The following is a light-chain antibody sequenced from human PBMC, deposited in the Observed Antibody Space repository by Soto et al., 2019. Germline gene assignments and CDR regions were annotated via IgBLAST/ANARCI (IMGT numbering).Light chain of an antibody. Sequence: TQWASTLSVSLGESVTLSCRASQRIXSSYLAWYGQRRGQAPGLLIYGATSRATGIPDMFSGSGYGTDFTITISILEPEDVEVYYWQQYGSSGTFGQGTKVDIK. CDR1: QRIXSSY. CDR2: GAT. J-gene: IGKJ1*01. CDR3: QQYGSSGT. V-gene: IGKV3-20*01.